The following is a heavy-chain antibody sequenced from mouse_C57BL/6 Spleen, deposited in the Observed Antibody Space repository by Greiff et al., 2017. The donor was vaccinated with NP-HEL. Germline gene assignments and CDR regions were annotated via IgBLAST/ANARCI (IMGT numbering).Heavy chain of an antibody. D-gene: IGHD1-1*01. V-gene: IGHV10-1*01. CDR1: GFSFNTYA. Sequence: EVKLVESGGGLVQPKGSLKLSCAASGFSFNTYAMNWVRQAPGKGLEWVGRISSKSNNYATYYADSVKDRFTISRNDAKSMLYVQMNNWKTKDAAMDVCERHGGSSCDWYYGVWGTGTTVTV. J-gene: IGHJ1*03. CDR2: ISSKSNNYAT. CDR3: ERHGGSSCDWYYGV.